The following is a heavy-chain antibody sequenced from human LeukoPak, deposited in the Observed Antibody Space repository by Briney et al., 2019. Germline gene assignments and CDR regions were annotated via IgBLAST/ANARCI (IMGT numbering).Heavy chain of an antibody. J-gene: IGHJ4*02. D-gene: IGHD2-2*01. CDR2: IYFSGST. Sequence: PSETLSLTCTVSSGSISSGDYYWSWIRQPPGKGLEWIGYIYFSGSTYYNPSLKSRVTISVDTSKNQFSLKLSSVTAADTAVYYCAREGVPAAPRGYYFDYWGQGTLVTVSS. CDR3: AREGVPAAPRGYYFDY. V-gene: IGHV4-30-4*01. CDR1: SGSISSGDYY.